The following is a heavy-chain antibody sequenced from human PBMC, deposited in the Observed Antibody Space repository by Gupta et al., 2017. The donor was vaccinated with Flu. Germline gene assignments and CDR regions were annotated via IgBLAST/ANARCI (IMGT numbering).Heavy chain of an antibody. Sequence: EVQMLESGGGLVQPGGSLRLSCATSGFTFSAYAMSWVRQAPGKGLECVSGITGNSVTTYYAGSVKGRFTISRDNSKDTLYLEMNSLRAEDTAVYYCARVSDSTGYYELPFDDWGQGTLVTVSS. D-gene: IGHD3-22*01. CDR3: ARVSDSTGYYELPFDD. CDR2: ITGNSVTT. CDR1: GFTFSAYA. J-gene: IGHJ4*02. V-gene: IGHV3-23*01.